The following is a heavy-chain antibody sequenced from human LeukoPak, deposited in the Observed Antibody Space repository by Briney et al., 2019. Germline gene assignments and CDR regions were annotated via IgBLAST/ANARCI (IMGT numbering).Heavy chain of an antibody. J-gene: IGHJ4*02. D-gene: IGHD3-22*01. V-gene: IGHV4-59*08. CDR1: GGSISSYY. CDR3: ARGGGYYDSTGPFDY. CDR2: IYYSGST. Sequence: SETLSLTCTVSGGSISSYYWSWIRQPPGRGLEWIGYIYYSGSTNYNPSLKSRVTMSVDPSKNQFSLKLSSVTAADTAVYYCARGGGYYDSTGPFDYWGQGTLVTVSS.